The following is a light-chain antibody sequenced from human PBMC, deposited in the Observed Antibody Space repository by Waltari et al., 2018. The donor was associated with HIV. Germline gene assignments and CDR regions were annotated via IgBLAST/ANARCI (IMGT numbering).Light chain of an antibody. CDR3: SPYTSNSVF. J-gene: IGLJ2*01. CDR2: DGT. Sequence: ALTHPAPASRSPRQPITVSGTGTRVDVRGDGYVVCFPQHQGKTPNVIIHDGTNRPSGFSYRFSGSKSGDSASLTFPGLQAENEAVYFCSPYTSNSVFFGGGTRLTVL. CDR1: RVDVRGDGY. V-gene: IGLV2-14*03.